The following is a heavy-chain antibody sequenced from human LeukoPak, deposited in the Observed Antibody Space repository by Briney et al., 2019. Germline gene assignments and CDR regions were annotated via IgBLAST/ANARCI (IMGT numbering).Heavy chain of an antibody. J-gene: IGHJ4*02. V-gene: IGHV3-33*01. CDR3: ARALSAMVPDY. CDR1: GLTLSTYG. D-gene: IGHD5-18*01. CDR2: IRYDGSNK. Sequence: PGRSLRLSCAASGLTLSTYGMHWVRQAPGKGPEWVAVIRYDGSNKNYGDSVKGRFTISRDNSKNTLYLQMNSLRAEDTAVYYCARALSAMVPDYWGQGTLLTVSS.